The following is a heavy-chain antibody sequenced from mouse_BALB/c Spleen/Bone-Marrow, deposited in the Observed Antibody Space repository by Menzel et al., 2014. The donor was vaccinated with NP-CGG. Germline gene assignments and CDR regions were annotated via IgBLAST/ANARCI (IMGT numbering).Heavy chain of an antibody. CDR3: ARDGYGGSD. CDR2: ISSGGSDT. J-gene: IGHJ3*01. V-gene: IGHV5-9-4*01. CDR1: GFTFSTYA. D-gene: IGHD1-1*01. Sequence: EVKVVESGGVLVKPGGSVKLSCAASGFTFSTYAMSWVRQSPEKRLEWVAEISSGGSDTYYPHTVTGRFTISRDNAKNTLCLEMSRLRAEDTAMYYCARDGYGGSDWGQGTLVTVSA.